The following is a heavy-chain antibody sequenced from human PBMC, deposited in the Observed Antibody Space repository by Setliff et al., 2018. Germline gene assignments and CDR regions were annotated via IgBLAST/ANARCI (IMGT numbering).Heavy chain of an antibody. D-gene: IGHD6-13*01. CDR1: GYSISSGYY. CDR2: IYHSGST. J-gene: IGHJ3*02. V-gene: IGHV4-38-2*02. Sequence: SETLSLTCAVSGYSISSGYYWGWIRQPPGKGLEWIGSIYHSGSTYYNPSLKSRVTISVDTSKNQFSLKLSSVTAADTAVYYCATDHMPASGTSAFDIWGQGTVVTVSS. CDR3: ATDHMPASGTSAFDI.